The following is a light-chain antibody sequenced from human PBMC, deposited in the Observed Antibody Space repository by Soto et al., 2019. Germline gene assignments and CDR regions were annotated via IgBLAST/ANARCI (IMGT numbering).Light chain of an antibody. Sequence: ETVMTQSPATLSVSPGGRATLSCRASQSISDTLAWYQQKPGQAPRLLIHGASTRATGFPARFSGSGSGTDFTLTISSLQSEDFAVYYCQQYGSSPPWTFGQGTKVDIK. J-gene: IGKJ1*01. CDR1: QSISDT. CDR2: GAS. CDR3: QQYGSSPPWT. V-gene: IGKV3-15*01.